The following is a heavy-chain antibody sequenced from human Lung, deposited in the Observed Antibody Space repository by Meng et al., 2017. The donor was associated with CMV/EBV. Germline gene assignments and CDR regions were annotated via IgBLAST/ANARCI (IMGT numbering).Heavy chain of an antibody. J-gene: IGHJ5*02. CDR2: ISAYNGNT. V-gene: IGHV1-18*01. Sequence: QRVRYGFELNKPGASVKVSGKASGYTSTRYALNWVRQAPGQGLEWMGWISAYNGNTNYAQKLQGRITMTTDTSTSTAYMELRSLRSDDTAVYYCAASSSSWYQNWFNPWGQGTLVTVSS. CDR1: GYTSTRYA. D-gene: IGHD6-13*01. CDR3: AASSSSWYQNWFNP.